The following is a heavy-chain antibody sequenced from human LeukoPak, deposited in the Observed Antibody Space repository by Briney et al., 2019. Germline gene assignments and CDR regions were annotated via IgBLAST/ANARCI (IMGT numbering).Heavy chain of an antibody. D-gene: IGHD6-6*01. J-gene: IGHJ4*02. V-gene: IGHV3-66*02. CDR3: AREGRFARPLDY. CDR2: IYSGGST. CDR1: GFTVSSNY. Sequence: QPGGSLRLSCAASGFTVSSNYMSWVRQAPGRGLEWVSVIYSGGSTYYADSVKGRFTISRDNSKNTLYLQMNSLRAEDTAVYYCAREGRFARPLDYWGQGTLVTVSS.